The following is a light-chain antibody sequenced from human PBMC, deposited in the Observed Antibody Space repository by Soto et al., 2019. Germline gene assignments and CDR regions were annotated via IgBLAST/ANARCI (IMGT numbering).Light chain of an antibody. J-gene: IGKJ1*01. CDR1: QSVNNNY. V-gene: IGKV3-20*01. CDR3: QQYGASPWT. CDR2: GAS. Sequence: EIVLTQSPGTLSLSPGERATLSCRASQSVNNNYLAWYQQKSGQAPRLLIYGASSRATGIPDRFGGGGSGTDFALTISRLEPEDFAVYHCQQYGASPWTFGQGTKVEIK.